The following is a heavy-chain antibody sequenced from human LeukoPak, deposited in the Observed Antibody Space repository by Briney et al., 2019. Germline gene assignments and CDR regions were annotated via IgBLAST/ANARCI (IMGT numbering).Heavy chain of an antibody. Sequence: SETLSLTCPVSGYSISSGYYWGWIRQPPGKGLEWIGSIYHSGNTYYNPSLKSRVTISVDTSKNQFSLKLSSVTAADTAVYYCARASPGYSSGWYGEHWGQGTLVTVSS. CDR2: IYHSGNT. D-gene: IGHD6-19*01. J-gene: IGHJ1*01. CDR3: ARASPGYSSGWYGEH. CDR1: GYSISSGYY. V-gene: IGHV4-38-2*02.